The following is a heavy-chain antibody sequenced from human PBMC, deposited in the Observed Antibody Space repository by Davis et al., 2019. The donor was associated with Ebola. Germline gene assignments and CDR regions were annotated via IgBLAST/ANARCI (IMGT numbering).Heavy chain of an antibody. J-gene: IGHJ4*02. CDR3: AKADPQQYFDY. CDR2: IRSDGSVK. CDR1: GITFSTPG. V-gene: IGHV3-30*02. Sequence: GESLKISCAASGITFSTPGMHWVRQAPGKGLEWVAFIRSDGSVKYYADSLKGRFTISRDYSKNTLSLQMNSLRAEDTAVYYCAKADPQQYFDYWGQGTLVTVSS.